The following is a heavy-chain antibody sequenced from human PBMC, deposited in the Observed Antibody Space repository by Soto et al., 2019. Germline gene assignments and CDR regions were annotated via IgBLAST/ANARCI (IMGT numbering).Heavy chain of an antibody. CDR2: ISSSSSYI. D-gene: IGHD3-22*01. J-gene: IGHJ4*02. CDR3: ARSRYHSSGYYYDQFDY. V-gene: IGHV3-21*01. Sequence: GGSLRLSCAASGFTFSSHSMNWVRQAPGKGLEWVSSISSSSSYIYYADSVKGRFTISRDNAKNSLYLQMNSLRAEDTAVYYCARSRYHSSGYYYDQFDYWGQGTLVTVSS. CDR1: GFTFSSHS.